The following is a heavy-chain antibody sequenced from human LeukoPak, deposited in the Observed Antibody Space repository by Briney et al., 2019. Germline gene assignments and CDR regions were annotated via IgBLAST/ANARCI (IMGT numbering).Heavy chain of an antibody. Sequence: GGSLRLSCAASGCTFSSSWMTWVRQAPGKGREWAASIREDGSEKTYVHSVKGRFTISRDNSKNSLYLQMDSLRAEDTAVYYCARGPTNGQAFDYWGQGTLVSVSS. V-gene: IGHV3-7*01. J-gene: IGHJ4*02. CDR3: ARGPTNGQAFDY. CDR1: GCTFSSSW. CDR2: IREDGSEK. D-gene: IGHD2-8*01.